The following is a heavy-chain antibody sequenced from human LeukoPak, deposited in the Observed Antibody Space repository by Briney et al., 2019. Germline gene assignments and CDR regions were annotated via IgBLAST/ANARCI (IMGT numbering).Heavy chain of an antibody. CDR3: ASLPLGGGDTSD. CDR2: INHSGST. CDR1: GGSFSGYY. Sequence: SETLSLTCAVYGGSFSGYYWSWIRQPPGKGLEWIGEINHSGSTNYNPSLKSRVTISVDPSKNQFSLKLSSVTAADTAVYYCASLPLGGGDTSDWGQGTLVTVSS. D-gene: IGHD2-21*02. J-gene: IGHJ4*02. V-gene: IGHV4-34*01.